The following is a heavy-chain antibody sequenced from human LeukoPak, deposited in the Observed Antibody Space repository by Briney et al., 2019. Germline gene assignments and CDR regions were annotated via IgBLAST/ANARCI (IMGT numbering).Heavy chain of an antibody. CDR3: ANTGEGVDY. J-gene: IGHJ4*02. Sequence: HSGGSLRLSCAASGFTFSSYEMNWLRQAPGKALEWVSYISSSGSTIYYAVSVKGRFTISRDNAKNSLYLQMNSLRAEDTAVYYCANTGEGVDYWGQGTLVTVSS. V-gene: IGHV3-48*03. CDR1: GFTFSSYE. CDR2: ISSSGSTI. D-gene: IGHD3-16*01.